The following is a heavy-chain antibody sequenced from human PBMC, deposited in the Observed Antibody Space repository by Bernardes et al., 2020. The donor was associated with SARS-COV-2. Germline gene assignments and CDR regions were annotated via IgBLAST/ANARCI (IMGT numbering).Heavy chain of an antibody. CDR3: ARDKDYGDGPNCFDY. J-gene: IGHJ4*02. CDR2: ISTGGSYI. D-gene: IGHD4-17*01. CDR1: GFTFSNFF. V-gene: IGHV3-21*06. Sequence: GGSLRLSCAASGFTFSNFFMSWVRQTPGKGLEWVSAISTGGSYIYYADPVKGRFTISRDNSNNSLYLHMTGLRADDTAVYFCARDKDYGDGPNCFDYWGQGTLVTVSS.